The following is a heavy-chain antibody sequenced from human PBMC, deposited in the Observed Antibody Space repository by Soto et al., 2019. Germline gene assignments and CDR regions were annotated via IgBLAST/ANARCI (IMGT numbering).Heavy chain of an antibody. Sequence: GGSVRLSCAPCGFTFSSYGMHWVRQAPGKGPEWVAVIWYDGSNKYYADSVKGRFTISRDNSKNTLYLQMNSLLAEARAVYYCARDGDCGDYEYYYYYMDVWGKGTTVNVSS. D-gene: IGHD4-17*01. CDR3: ARDGDCGDYEYYYYYMDV. V-gene: IGHV3-33*01. J-gene: IGHJ6*03. CDR2: IWYDGSNK. CDR1: GFTFSSYG.